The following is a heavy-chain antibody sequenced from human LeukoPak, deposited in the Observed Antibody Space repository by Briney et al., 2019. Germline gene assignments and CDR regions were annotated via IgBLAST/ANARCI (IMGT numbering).Heavy chain of an antibody. Sequence: GGSLRLSCAASGFTFSSYAMSWVRQAPGKGLEWVSAISGSGSSTYYADSVKGRFTISRDNSKNTLYLQMNSLRAEDTAVYYCAKDAGAYDSGGYYSNFDYWGQGTLVTVSS. CDR3: AKDAGAYDSGGYYSNFDY. CDR1: GFTFSSYA. J-gene: IGHJ4*02. V-gene: IGHV3-23*01. D-gene: IGHD3-22*01. CDR2: ISGSGSST.